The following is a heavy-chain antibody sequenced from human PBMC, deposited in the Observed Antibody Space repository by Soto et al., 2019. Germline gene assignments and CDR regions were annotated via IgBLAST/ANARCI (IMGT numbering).Heavy chain of an antibody. Sequence: QVQLQQWGAGLLKPSETLSLTCGVYGESFSVYYWSWIRQPPGKGLEWIGEINHSGSTNYNPSLKSRVTISVDTPKNHLSLTLSSVTAADTAVYYCAREKHPWVAVPGRQLKSTWWFDSWGQGTLVTVSS. CDR3: AREKHPWVAVPGRQLKSTWWFDS. CDR2: INHSGST. D-gene: IGHD6-19*01. J-gene: IGHJ5*01. CDR1: GESFSVYY. V-gene: IGHV4-34*01.